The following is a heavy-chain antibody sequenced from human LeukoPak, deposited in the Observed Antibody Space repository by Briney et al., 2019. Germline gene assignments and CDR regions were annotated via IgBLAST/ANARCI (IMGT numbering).Heavy chain of an antibody. CDR1: GGTFSSYA. CDR3: AKDPLAVTTRFDY. CDR2: IIPIFGTA. D-gene: IGHD2-21*02. Sequence: RASVKVSCKASGGTFSSYAISWARQAPGQGLEWMGGIIPIFGTANYAQKFQGRVTITTDESTSTAYMELSSLRSEDTAVYYCAKDPLAVTTRFDYWGQGTLVTVSS. J-gene: IGHJ4*02. V-gene: IGHV1-69*05.